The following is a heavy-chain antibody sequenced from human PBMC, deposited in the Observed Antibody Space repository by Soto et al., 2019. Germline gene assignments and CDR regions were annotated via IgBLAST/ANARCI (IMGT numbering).Heavy chain of an antibody. CDR1: GFTFINYA. V-gene: IGHV3-23*01. J-gene: IGHJ4*02. Sequence: PVGSLRLSCAASGFTFINYAMNWVRQTPGKGLEWVSTISGSGGSEYYADSVRGRFSISRDSSKTTVYLQMNSLRAEDTALYYCARSSGYYATMIDNWGQGTLVTVSS. D-gene: IGHD3-22*01. CDR3: ARSSGYYATMIDN. CDR2: ISGSGGSE.